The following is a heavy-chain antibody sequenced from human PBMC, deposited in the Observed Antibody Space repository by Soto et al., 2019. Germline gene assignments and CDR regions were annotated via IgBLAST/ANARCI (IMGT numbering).Heavy chain of an antibody. CDR2: ISAYNGNT. D-gene: IGHD4-17*01. V-gene: IGHV1-18*01. CDR3: ARDRLYGDSDAFDI. Sequence: CKASGYTFTSYGISWVRQAPGQGLEWMGWISAYNGNTNYAQKLQGRVTMTTDTSTSTAYMELRSLRSDDTAVYYCARDRLYGDSDAFDIWGQGTMVTVSS. CDR1: GYTFTSYG. J-gene: IGHJ3*02.